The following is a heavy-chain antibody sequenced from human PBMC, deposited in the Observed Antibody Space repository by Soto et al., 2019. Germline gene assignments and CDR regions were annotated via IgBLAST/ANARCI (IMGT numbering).Heavy chain of an antibody. CDR3: AREPYQYDDSGYYDS. J-gene: IGHJ5*01. CDR1: GGSISSGDYY. Sequence: SETLSLTCTVSGGSISSGDYYWNWIRQPPGKGLEWLGYIYYSGSTYYNPSLKSRGTISVDTSKNLFSLKLSSVTAADTAVYYCAREPYQYDDSGYYDSCGQGTLVTVSS. CDR2: IYYSGST. D-gene: IGHD3-22*01. V-gene: IGHV4-30-4*01.